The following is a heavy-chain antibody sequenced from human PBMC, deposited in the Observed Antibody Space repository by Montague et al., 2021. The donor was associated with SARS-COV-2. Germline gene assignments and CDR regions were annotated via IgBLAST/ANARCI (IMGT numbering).Heavy chain of an antibody. CDR3: ARHASYDYSKDLYYDCYYGMDV. V-gene: IGHV4-39*01. Sequence: SETLSLTCTVSGGSISSSSYYWGWIRQPPGKGLEWIGSIYYSGSTYYNPSLKSRVTISVDTSKNQFSLKLSSVTAADTAVYYCARHASYDYSKDLYYDCYYGMDVWGQGTTVTVSS. CDR2: IYYSGST. J-gene: IGHJ6*02. CDR1: GGSISSSSYY. D-gene: IGHD4-11*01.